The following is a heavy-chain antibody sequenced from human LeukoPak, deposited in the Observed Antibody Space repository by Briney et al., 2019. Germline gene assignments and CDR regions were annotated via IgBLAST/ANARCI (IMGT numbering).Heavy chain of an antibody. CDR1: GGSISTYY. D-gene: IGHD3-3*01. CDR2: IYISGNT. Sequence: NTSETLSLTCTVSGGSISTYYWSWIRQPPGRGLEWIGYIYISGNTNYNPSLESRVTTSLDTSKNHFSLNLSSVTAADTAVYYCAKHDTLFGAAHYYMDVWGKGTTVTVSS. J-gene: IGHJ6*03. CDR3: AKHDTLFGAAHYYMDV. V-gene: IGHV4-4*09.